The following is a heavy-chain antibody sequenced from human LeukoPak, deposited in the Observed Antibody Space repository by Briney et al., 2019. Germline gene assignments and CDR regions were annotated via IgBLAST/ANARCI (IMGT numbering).Heavy chain of an antibody. V-gene: IGHV3-21*06. CDR3: ARCGLGGIQLWLLPFDY. CDR2: ISSSSNYI. J-gene: IGHJ4*02. CDR1: GFTFSSYE. Sequence: GGSLRLSRAASGFTFSSYEMNWVRQAPGKGLEWVSSISSSSNYIYYADSVKGRFTISRDNAQSSLYLQMNSLRAEDTAVYYCARCGLGGIQLWLLPFDYWGQGTLVTVPS. D-gene: IGHD5-18*01.